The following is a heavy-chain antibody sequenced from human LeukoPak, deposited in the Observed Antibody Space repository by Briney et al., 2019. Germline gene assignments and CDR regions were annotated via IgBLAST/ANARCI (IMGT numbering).Heavy chain of an antibody. CDR3: ARDGGVSFDY. D-gene: IGHD3-16*01. V-gene: IGHV3-7*01. Sequence: GGSLRLSCAASGFTFSTYCMPCVRQAPGKGLEGVEHKTREKSARQRAHSEKRSLTIPRHSAQNTVYLQMSSLRGEDTAVYYCARDGGVSFDYWGQGTLVTVSS. J-gene: IGHJ4*02. CDR1: GFTFSTYC. CDR2: KTREKSAR.